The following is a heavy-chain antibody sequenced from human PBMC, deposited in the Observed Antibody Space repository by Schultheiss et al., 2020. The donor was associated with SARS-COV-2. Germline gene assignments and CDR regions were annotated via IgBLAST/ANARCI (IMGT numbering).Heavy chain of an antibody. CDR1: GFSFMSYA. CDR2: ISGSGGST. Sequence: GGSLRLSCVASGFSFMSYAITWVRQAPGKGLQWVSGISGSGGSTFDADSVRGRFAISRDNSKNTLYLQMNSLRAEDTAVYYCARDRSSGYPDYWGQGTLVTVSS. V-gene: IGHV3-23*01. D-gene: IGHD3-22*01. J-gene: IGHJ4*02. CDR3: ARDRSSGYPDY.